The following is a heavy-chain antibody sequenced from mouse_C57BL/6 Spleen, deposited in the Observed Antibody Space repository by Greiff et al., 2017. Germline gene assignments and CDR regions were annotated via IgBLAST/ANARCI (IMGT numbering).Heavy chain of an antibody. Sequence: QVQLQQSGAELVKPGASVKMSCKASGYTFTSYWITWVKQRPGQGLEWIGDIYPGGGSTNYNEKFKSKATLTIDTSSSTAYMQLSSLTSEDSAVYYCARPRDGSGAMDYWGQGTSVTVSS. V-gene: IGHV1-55*01. CDR3: ARPRDGSGAMDY. CDR2: IYPGGGST. CDR1: GYTFTSYW. D-gene: IGHD2-3*01. J-gene: IGHJ4*01.